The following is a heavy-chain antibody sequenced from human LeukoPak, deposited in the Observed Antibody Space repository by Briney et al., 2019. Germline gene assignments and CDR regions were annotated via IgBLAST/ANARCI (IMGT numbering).Heavy chain of an antibody. V-gene: IGHV3-66*01. CDR3: ARGTGYSSKAFDI. J-gene: IGHJ3*02. CDR1: GISVSGNY. CDR2: IYSGGST. Sequence: GGSLRLSCAVSGISVSGNYMSWVRQAPGKGLEWVSVIYSGGSTYYADSVKGRFTISRDNSKNTLNLQMNSLRAEDTAVYYCARGTGYSSKAFDIWGQGTMVTVSS. D-gene: IGHD6-13*01.